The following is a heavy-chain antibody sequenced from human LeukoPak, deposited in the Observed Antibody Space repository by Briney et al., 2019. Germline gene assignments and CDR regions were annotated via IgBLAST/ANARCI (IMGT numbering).Heavy chain of an antibody. CDR1: GFTFSSYA. CDR3: AKTTTGYSSGRFPGWPVDY. Sequence: SLRLSCAPSGFTFSSYATYWVRHAPGKGLERVSGIFISGGSTHYADSVKGRFTISRDNSKNTVYLQMNSLRAEDTAVYYCAKTTTGYSSGRFPGWPVDYWGQGTLVTVSS. CDR2: IFISGGST. D-gene: IGHD6-19*01. V-gene: IGHV3-23*01. J-gene: IGHJ4*02.